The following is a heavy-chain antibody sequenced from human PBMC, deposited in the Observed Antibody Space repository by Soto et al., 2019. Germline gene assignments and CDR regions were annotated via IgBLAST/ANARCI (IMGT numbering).Heavy chain of an antibody. Sequence: SETLSLTCTVSGGSISRYYWSWIRQRPGKGLEWIGYIYYSGSTNYNPSLKSRVTISVDTSKNQFSLKLSSVTAADTAVYYCARDNGYSYGYTLDHWGQGTLVTVSS. CDR3: ARDNGYSYGYTLDH. J-gene: IGHJ4*02. D-gene: IGHD5-18*01. V-gene: IGHV4-59*01. CDR1: GGSISRYY. CDR2: IYYSGST.